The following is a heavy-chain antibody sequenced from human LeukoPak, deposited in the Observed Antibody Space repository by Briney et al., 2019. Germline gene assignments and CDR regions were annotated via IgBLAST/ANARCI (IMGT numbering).Heavy chain of an antibody. V-gene: IGHV3-21*01. CDR1: GFTFSDYA. D-gene: IGHD2-2*01. J-gene: IGHJ6*02. CDR3: ARIFRYQLVDYYALDV. Sequence: GGSLRLSCAASGFTFSDYAMDWVRQAPGKGLEWVSAISSSSAYIIYADSVKGRFTISRDNAKNSVSLQMNSLRAEDTAVYYCARIFRYQLVDYYALDVWGQGTTVTVSS. CDR2: ISSSSAYI.